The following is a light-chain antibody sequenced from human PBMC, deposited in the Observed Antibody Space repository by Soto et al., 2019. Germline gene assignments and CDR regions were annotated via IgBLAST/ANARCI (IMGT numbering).Light chain of an antibody. V-gene: IGKV1-5*03. CDR3: QQYNSYSWT. J-gene: IGKJ1*01. CDR1: QGISSW. Sequence: DVQMTQSPSSVSASVGDRVTITFRASQGISSWLAWYQQRPGKAPKLLIYKASNLESGVPSRFSGSGSGTEFTLTISSLQPDDFATYYCQQYNSYSWTFGQGTKVDIK. CDR2: KAS.